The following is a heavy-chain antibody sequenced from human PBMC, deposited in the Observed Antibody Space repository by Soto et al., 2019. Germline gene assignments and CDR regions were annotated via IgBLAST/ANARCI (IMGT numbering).Heavy chain of an antibody. J-gene: IGHJ4*02. Sequence: GGSLRLSCAASGFTFSSYAMHWVRQAPGKGLEWVAVISYDGSNKYYADSVKGRFTISRDNSKNTLYLQMNSLRAEDTAVYYCARGLFRYYYDSSGRWVSGLFDYWGQGTLVTVSS. CDR2: ISYDGSNK. V-gene: IGHV3-30-3*01. CDR1: GFTFSSYA. CDR3: ARGLFRYYYDSSGRWVSGLFDY. D-gene: IGHD3-22*01.